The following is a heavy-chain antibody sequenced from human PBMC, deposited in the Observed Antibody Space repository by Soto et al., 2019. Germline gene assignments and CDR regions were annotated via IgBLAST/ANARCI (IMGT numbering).Heavy chain of an antibody. CDR2: IIPIFGTA. CDR3: ARKGGLRNQIYYFDY. D-gene: IGHD5-12*01. CDR1: GGTFSSYA. V-gene: IGHV1-69*13. Sequence: SVKVSCKASGGTFSSYAISWVRQAPGQGLEWMGGIIPIFGTANYAQKFQGRVTITADESTSTAYMELSSLRSEDTAVYYCARKGGLRNQIYYFDYWGQGTLVTVSS. J-gene: IGHJ4*02.